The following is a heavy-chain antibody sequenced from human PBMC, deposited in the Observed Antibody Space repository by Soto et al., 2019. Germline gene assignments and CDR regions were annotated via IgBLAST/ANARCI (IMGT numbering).Heavy chain of an antibody. V-gene: IGHV4-34*01. J-gene: IGHJ4*02. Sequence: QVQLQQWGAGLLKPSETLSLTCAVYGGSFSGYYWSWIRQPPGKGLEWNGEINHSGSTNYNPSIKSRVTISVDTSKNQVSLKLSSVTAADSAVYYCARHVNDRIHWGQGTLVTVSS. CDR1: GGSFSGYY. CDR3: ARHVNDRIH. D-gene: IGHD3-22*01. CDR2: INHSGST.